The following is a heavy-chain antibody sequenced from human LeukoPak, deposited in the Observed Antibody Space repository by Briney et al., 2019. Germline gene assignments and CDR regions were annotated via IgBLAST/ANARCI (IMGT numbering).Heavy chain of an antibody. D-gene: IGHD3-22*01. V-gene: IGHV1-69*04. J-gene: IGHJ4*02. CDR3: AAGYYYDSSGYSGY. CDR1: GGTFSSYA. CDR2: IIPILGIA. Sequence: ASVKVSCKASGGTFSSYAISWVRQAPGQGLEWMGRIIPILGIANYAQKFQGRVTITADKSTSTAYMELSSLRSEDTAVYYCAAGYYYDSSGYSGYWGQGTLVTVSS.